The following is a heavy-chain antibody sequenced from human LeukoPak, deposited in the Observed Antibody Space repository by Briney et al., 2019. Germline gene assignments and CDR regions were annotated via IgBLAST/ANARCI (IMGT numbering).Heavy chain of an antibody. CDR3: ARGLGYYDFWSGYYPANWFDP. Sequence: SETLSLTCAVYGGAFSGYYWSWVRQPPGKGLEWIGEINHSGSTNNNPSLKSRVTISVDTSKNQFSLKLSSVTAADTAVYYCARGLGYYDFWSGYYPANWFDPWGQGTLVTVSS. J-gene: IGHJ5*02. CDR1: GGAFSGYY. D-gene: IGHD3-3*01. CDR2: INHSGST. V-gene: IGHV4-34*01.